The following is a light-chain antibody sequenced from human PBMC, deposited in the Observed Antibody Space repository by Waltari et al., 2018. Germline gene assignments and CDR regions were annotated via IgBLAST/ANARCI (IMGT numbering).Light chain of an antibody. Sequence: EIVFTQSPGTLSLSPGERATLSCRASQSISKYLAWYQQKPGQAPRLLIYPASSRAAGIPDRFSGSGSGTDFSLSISRLEPEDFAVYYCQHYESLPVTFGQGTKVVIK. CDR3: QHYESLPVT. J-gene: IGKJ1*01. CDR2: PAS. V-gene: IGKV3-20*01. CDR1: QSISKY.